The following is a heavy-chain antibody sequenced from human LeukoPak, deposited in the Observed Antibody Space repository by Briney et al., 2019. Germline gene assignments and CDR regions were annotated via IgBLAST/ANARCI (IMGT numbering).Heavy chain of an antibody. J-gene: IGHJ4*02. CDR3: ARGPGYNWNYGFDY. Sequence: SETLSLTCTVSGYSISSGYYWGWIRQPPGKGLEWIGGIYHSGNTYYNPSLKSRVTISVDTSKNQFSLRLSSVTAADTAVYYCARGPGYNWNYGFDYRGQGTLVTVSS. CDR2: IYHSGNT. V-gene: IGHV4-38-2*02. CDR1: GYSISSGYY. D-gene: IGHD1-7*01.